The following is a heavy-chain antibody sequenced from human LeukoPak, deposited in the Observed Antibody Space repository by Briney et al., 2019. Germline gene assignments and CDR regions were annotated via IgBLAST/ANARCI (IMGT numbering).Heavy chain of an antibody. V-gene: IGHV3-30*02. CDR1: GFTFSSYA. CDR2: IRYDGGNK. J-gene: IGHJ3*02. D-gene: IGHD3-3*01. CDR3: ANCQSGHDAFDI. Sequence: GGSLRLSCAASGFTFSSYAMSWVRQAPGKGLEWVAYIRYDGGNKYYADSVKGRFTISRDNSKNTLYLQMNSLRAEDTAVYYCANCQSGHDAFDIWGQGTMVTVSS.